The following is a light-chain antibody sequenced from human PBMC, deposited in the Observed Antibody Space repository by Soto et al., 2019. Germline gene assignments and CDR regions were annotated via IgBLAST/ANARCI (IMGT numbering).Light chain of an antibody. Sequence: EIVLTQSPATLSLSPGEIATLSCSAIENIYTNLAWYQQKPGQAPRLLFYGASTRATGLPARFSGTGSGTEFTLTINSLQAEDSAVYYCQQYYNWPRNFGQGTRLEIK. J-gene: IGKJ5*01. CDR1: ENIYTN. V-gene: IGKV3-15*01. CDR2: GAS. CDR3: QQYYNWPRN.